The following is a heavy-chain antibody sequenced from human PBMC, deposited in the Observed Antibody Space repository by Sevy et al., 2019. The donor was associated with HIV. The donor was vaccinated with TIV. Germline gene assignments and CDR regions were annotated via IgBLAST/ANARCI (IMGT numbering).Heavy chain of an antibody. CDR2: INYSRST. CDR1: GGSGGSIGDYY. Sequence: SESLSLTCSVSGGSGGSIGDYYWSWIRQPPGKGLEWIGYINYSRSTKFNPSLKSRVTRSVDGSKNQFSLKLTSVTAADTAVYYCARCCTSLFAPWGQGTLVTVSS. J-gene: IGHJ5*02. V-gene: IGHV4-61*08. CDR3: ARCCTSLFAP.